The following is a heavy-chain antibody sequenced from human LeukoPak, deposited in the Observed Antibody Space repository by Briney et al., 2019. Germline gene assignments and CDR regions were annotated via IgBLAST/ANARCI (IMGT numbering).Heavy chain of an antibody. V-gene: IGHV3-7*01. CDR1: GFTFSRYW. Sequence: GGSLRLSCAASGFTFSRYWMSWVRQAPGKGLEWVANIKEDGSDKYYVDSVKGRFTISRDNAKNSLYLQMNSLRAEDTAVYYCARLYDDYTNGHFDSWGQGTLVTVSS. CDR2: IKEDGSDK. D-gene: IGHD4-11*01. CDR3: ARLYDDYTNGHFDS. J-gene: IGHJ4*02.